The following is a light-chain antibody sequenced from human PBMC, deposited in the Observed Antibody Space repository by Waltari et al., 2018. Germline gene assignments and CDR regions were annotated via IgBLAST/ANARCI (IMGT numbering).Light chain of an antibody. CDR3: CSYADGSTFV. J-gene: IGLJ1*01. V-gene: IGLV2-23*02. CDR2: EAT. CDR1: SSDLGSYSL. Sequence: QSALTQPASVSGSPGQSITIPCTGTSSDLGSYSLVSWYQQHPGKAPKLMIYEATKRPSGVSDGIAGSRAGITASLTISGLQAEDEADYYCCSYADGSTFVFGAGTNVIVL.